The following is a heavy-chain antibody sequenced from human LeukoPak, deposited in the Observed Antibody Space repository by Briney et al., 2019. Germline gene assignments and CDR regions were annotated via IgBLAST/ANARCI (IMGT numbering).Heavy chain of an antibody. J-gene: IGHJ4*02. CDR2: VSYDGGSK. CDR1: GFAFSSYA. D-gene: IGHD6-13*01. V-gene: IGHV3-30-3*01. Sequence: GRSLRLSCAASGFAFSSYAMHWVLQGPGKELEWVALVSYDGGSKYYADSVKGRITISRDNSKNTLHLQMNSLRTEDTAVYYCARVKGGIAAAGNYFDYWGQGTLVTVSS. CDR3: ARVKGGIAAAGNYFDY.